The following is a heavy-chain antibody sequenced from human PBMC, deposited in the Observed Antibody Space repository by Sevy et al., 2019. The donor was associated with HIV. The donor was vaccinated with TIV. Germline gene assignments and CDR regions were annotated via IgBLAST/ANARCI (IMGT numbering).Heavy chain of an antibody. D-gene: IGHD3-22*01. CDR3: ATASLWGDSGVSYPSFDS. Sequence: GGSLRLSCAASGFAFSDFAMNWLRQLPGKGLEWVAIISYDGRKKYYADSVKGRFTISRDNSKKTVYPQMNSLRPEDTAVYYCATASLWGDSGVSYPSFDSWGQGTLVTVSS. V-gene: IGHV3-30*04. CDR2: ISYDGRKK. CDR1: GFAFSDFA. J-gene: IGHJ4*02.